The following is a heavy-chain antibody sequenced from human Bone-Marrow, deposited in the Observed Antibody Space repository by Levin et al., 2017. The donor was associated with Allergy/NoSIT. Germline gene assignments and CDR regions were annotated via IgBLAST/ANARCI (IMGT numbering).Heavy chain of an antibody. CDR2: IWYDGSNK. D-gene: IGHD6-19*01. Sequence: LSLTCAASGFPFRSSFLHCFRQAPVQGLEWVAVIWYDGSNKYYADSVKGRFTISRDNSKNTLYLQMNSLRAEDTAVYYCARDIIAVADGIDYWGQGTLVTVSS. J-gene: IGHJ4*02. CDR1: GFPFRSSF. CDR3: ARDIIAVADGIDY. V-gene: IGHV3-33*01.